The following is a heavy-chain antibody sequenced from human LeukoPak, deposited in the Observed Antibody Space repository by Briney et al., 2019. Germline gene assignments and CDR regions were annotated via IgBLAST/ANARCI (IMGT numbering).Heavy chain of an antibody. CDR1: GGSFSGYY. CDR2: INHSGST. J-gene: IGHJ4*02. D-gene: IGHD1-26*01. Sequence: SETLSLTCAVHGGSFSGYYWSWIRQPPGKGLEWIGEINHSGSTNYNPSLKSRVTISVDKSKNQFSLKLSSVTAADTAVYYCARLSGSYYNFDYWGQGTLVTVSS. V-gene: IGHV4-34*01. CDR3: ARLSGSYYNFDY.